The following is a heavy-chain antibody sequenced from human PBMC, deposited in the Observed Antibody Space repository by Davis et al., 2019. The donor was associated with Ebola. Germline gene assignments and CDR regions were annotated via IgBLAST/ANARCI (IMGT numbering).Heavy chain of an antibody. D-gene: IGHD1-26*01. CDR2: IYTGDSDT. V-gene: IGHV5-51*01. CDR1: GNRFSSHW. Sequence: GESLKISCKDSGNRFSSHWIGWVRQMPGKGLEWMGIIYTGDSDTRYSPSFRGQVTISADKSAKTAFLQWSSLKASDTAMYYCGRLQSIVRPTTIDYWGQGTLVTVSS. J-gene: IGHJ4*02. CDR3: GRLQSIVRPTTIDY.